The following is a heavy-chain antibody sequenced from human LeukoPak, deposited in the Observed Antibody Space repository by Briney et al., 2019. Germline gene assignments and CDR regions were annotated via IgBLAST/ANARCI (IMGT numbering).Heavy chain of an antibody. CDR2: IYYSGST. CDR1: GGSISSSSYY. V-gene: IGHV4-39*01. Sequence: SETLSLTCTVSGGSISSSSYYWGWIRQPPGKGLEWIGGIYYSGSTYYNPSLKSRVTISVDTPKNQFSLKLSSVTAADTAVYYCARNGDAFDIWGQGTMVTVSS. D-gene: IGHD1-1*01. CDR3: ARNGDAFDI. J-gene: IGHJ3*02.